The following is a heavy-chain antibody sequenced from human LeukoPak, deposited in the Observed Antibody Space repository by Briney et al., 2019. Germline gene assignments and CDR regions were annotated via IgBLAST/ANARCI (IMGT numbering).Heavy chain of an antibody. Sequence: GGSLRLSCAASGFTFSSYAMHWVRQAPGKGLEWVAVISYDGSNKYYADSVKGRFTISRDNAKNSLYLQMNSLRAEDTAVYYCARTHVDFWSGYRNYYMDVWGKGTTVTVSS. J-gene: IGHJ6*03. V-gene: IGHV3-30-3*01. D-gene: IGHD3-3*01. CDR2: ISYDGSNK. CDR1: GFTFSSYA. CDR3: ARTHVDFWSGYRNYYMDV.